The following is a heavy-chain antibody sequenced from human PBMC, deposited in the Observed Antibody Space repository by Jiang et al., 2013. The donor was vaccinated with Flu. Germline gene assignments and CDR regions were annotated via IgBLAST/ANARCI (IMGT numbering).Heavy chain of an antibody. CDR2: INPSGGST. Sequence: GAEVKKPGASVKVSCKASGYTFTSYYMHWVRQAPGQGLEWMGIINPSGGSTSYAQKFQGRVTMTRDTSTSTVYMELSSLRSEDTAVYYCAAYSGSYEDYYYYGMGRRGAKGTTVTVSS. D-gene: IGHD1-26*01. CDR3: AAYSGSYEDYYYYGMGRR. J-gene: IGHJ6*02. V-gene: IGHV1-46*01. CDR1: GYTFTSYY.